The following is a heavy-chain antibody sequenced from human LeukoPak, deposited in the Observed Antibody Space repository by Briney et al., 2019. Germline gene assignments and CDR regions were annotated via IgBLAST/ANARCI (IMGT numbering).Heavy chain of an antibody. Sequence: ASVKLSCKASGYTVTSYGVSWVRQAPGQGPEWRVWINTHTWNPTYAQDFTARFVFSLDTSVSTAYLQISSLKAEDTAVYSCARTSTHGSGWFRVPPLFDYWGQGTLVTVSS. D-gene: IGHD6-19*01. V-gene: IGHV7-4-1*02. J-gene: IGHJ4*02. CDR2: INTHTWNP. CDR1: GYTVTSYG. CDR3: ARTSTHGSGWFRVPPLFDY.